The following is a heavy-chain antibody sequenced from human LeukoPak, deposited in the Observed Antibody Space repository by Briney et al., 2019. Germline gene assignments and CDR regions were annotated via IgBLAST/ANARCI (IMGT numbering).Heavy chain of an antibody. Sequence: ASVKVSCKASGYTFTGYYMHWVRQAPGQGLEWMGWINPNSGGTNYAQKFQGRVTMTRDTSIRTAYMELSRLRSDDTAVYYCARGGPIVVVTAICDYWGQGTLVTVSS. CDR3: ARGGPIVVVTAICDY. J-gene: IGHJ4*02. CDR2: INPNSGGT. D-gene: IGHD2-21*02. V-gene: IGHV1-2*02. CDR1: GYTFTGYY.